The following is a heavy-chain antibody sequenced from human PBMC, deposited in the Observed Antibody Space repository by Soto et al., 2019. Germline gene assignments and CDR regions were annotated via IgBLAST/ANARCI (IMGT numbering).Heavy chain of an antibody. V-gene: IGHV3-23*01. Sequence: GSLRLSCAASGFMFENYAMIWVRQAPGKGLEWVATVRGNSYGAYYADSVRGRFIISRDNSKNTMSLQLNSLRDDDTAIYYCAKGKSENGVDWLDPCGPGTLVTVSS. CDR2: VRGNSYGA. D-gene: IGHD2-8*01. CDR3: AKGKSENGVDWLDP. J-gene: IGHJ5*02. CDR1: GFMFENYA.